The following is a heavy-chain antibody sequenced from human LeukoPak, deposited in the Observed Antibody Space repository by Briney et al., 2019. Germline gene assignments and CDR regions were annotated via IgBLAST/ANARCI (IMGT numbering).Heavy chain of an antibody. D-gene: IGHD5-24*01. CDR3: ARGEMAADSGAFDY. CDR1: GFTVSSNY. Sequence: PGGSLRLSCAASGFTVSSNYMSWVRQAPGKGLEWVSVIYSGGSTYYADSVKGRFTISRDNSKNTLYLQMNSLRAEDTAVYYCARGEMAADSGAFDYWGQGTLVTVSS. CDR2: IYSGGST. J-gene: IGHJ4*02. V-gene: IGHV3-66*01.